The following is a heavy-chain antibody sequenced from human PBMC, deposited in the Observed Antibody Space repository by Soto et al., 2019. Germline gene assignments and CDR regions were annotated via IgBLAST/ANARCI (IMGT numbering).Heavy chain of an antibody. CDR1: GFSLTTPGMC. CDR2: IDWDDDK. V-gene: IGHV2-70*12. Sequence: PTLVNPGQTLTLTCTFSGFSLTTPGMCVSWIRQPPGKALEWLAVIDWDDDKYYSTSLKTRLSISMDTSKNQVVLEMTNVAPVDTATYYCAHIRGAGAYYYYPMDVWGQGTTVTVSS. D-gene: IGHD3-10*01. CDR3: AHIRGAGAYYYYPMDV. J-gene: IGHJ6*02.